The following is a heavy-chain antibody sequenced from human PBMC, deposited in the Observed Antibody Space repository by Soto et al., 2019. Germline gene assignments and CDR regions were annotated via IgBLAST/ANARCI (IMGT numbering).Heavy chain of an antibody. V-gene: IGHV1-69*02. Sequence: QVQLVQSGAEVKKPGSAVRVSCKASGGTFTNYIITWVRQAPGQGLEWMGRIIPVLSVAYYAQKFQGRVTLSADNSTTPAYMHLSSLTSDDTAVYYCAKSPTPGSATSSYYGVDVWGQGTAVTVSS. CDR3: AKSPTPGSATSSYYGVDV. J-gene: IGHJ6*02. CDR1: GGTFTNYI. D-gene: IGHD7-27*01. CDR2: IIPVLSVA.